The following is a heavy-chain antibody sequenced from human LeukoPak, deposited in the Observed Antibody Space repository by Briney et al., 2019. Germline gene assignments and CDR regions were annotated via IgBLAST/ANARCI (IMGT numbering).Heavy chain of an antibody. CDR3: ARESFTSGSGSYYLDY. CDR2: IKQDGSEK. CDR1: GFTFSSYW. J-gene: IGHJ4*02. D-gene: IGHD3-10*01. Sequence: GGSLRLSCAASGFTFSSYWMSWVRQAPGKGLEWVANIKQDGSEKYYVDSVKGRFTISRDNAKNPLYLQMNSLRAEDTAMYYCARESFTSGSGSYYLDYWGQGTLVTVSS. V-gene: IGHV3-7*03.